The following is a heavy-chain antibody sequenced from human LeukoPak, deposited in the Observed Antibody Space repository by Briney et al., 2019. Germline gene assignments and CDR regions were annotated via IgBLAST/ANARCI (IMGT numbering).Heavy chain of an antibody. V-gene: IGHV4-34*01. CDR3: ARLSDPVGATLGVNY. Sequence: PSETLSLTCAVYGGSSSGYYWSWIRQPPGKGLEWIGEINHSGSTNYNPSLKSRVTISVDTSKNQFSLKLSSVTAADTAVYYCARLSDPVGATLGVNYWGQGTLVTVSS. CDR1: GGSSSGYY. D-gene: IGHD1-26*01. CDR2: INHSGST. J-gene: IGHJ4*02.